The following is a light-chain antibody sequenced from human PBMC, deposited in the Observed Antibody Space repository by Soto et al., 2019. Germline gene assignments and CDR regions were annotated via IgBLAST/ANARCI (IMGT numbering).Light chain of an antibody. J-gene: IGKJ1*01. CDR2: GAS. V-gene: IGKV3-15*01. CDR3: QQYNNWLWT. Sequence: EIVMTQSPATLSVSPGERAPLSCRASQNISSNLAWYQQKPGQAPRLLIDGASTRATGIPARFSGSGSGTEFTLTISSLQSEDFAVYYCQQYNNWLWTFGQGTKVEIK. CDR1: QNISSN.